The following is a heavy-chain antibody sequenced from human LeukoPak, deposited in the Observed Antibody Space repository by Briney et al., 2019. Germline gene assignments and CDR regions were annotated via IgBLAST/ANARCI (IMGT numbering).Heavy chain of an antibody. J-gene: IGHJ4*02. Sequence: TLSLTCTVSGGSISSGGYYWSWVRQHPGKGLEWIGYIYYSGSTYYNPSLKSRVTISVDTSKNQFSLKLSSVTAADTAMYYCARESTTVAGTFDYWGQGTLVTVSS. CDR3: ARESTTVAGTFDY. CDR1: GGSISSGGYY. D-gene: IGHD6-19*01. CDR2: IYYSGST. V-gene: IGHV4-31*03.